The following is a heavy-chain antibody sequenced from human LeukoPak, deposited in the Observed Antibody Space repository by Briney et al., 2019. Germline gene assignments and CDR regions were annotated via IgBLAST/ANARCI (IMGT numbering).Heavy chain of an antibody. CDR3: AREAGSSWYSDYYYVMDV. J-gene: IGHJ6*02. V-gene: IGHV3-53*01. CDR2: IYSGGST. D-gene: IGHD6-13*01. CDR1: GFTVSSNY. Sequence: GGSLRLSCAASGFTVSSNYMNWVRQAPGKGLEWVSVIYSGGSTYYADSVKGRFTISRDNSKNTLYLQMNSLRAEDTAVYYCAREAGSSWYSDYYYVMDVWGQGTTVTVSS.